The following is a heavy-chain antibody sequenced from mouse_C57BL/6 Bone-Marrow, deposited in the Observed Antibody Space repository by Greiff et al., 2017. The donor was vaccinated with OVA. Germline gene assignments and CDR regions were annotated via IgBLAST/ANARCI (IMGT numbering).Heavy chain of an antibody. CDR2: ILPGDGDT. CDR1: GYAFTNYW. Sequence: VQLQQSGAELVKPGASVKISCKASGYAFTNYWMNWVKQRPGKGLEWIGQILPGDGDTNYKGKFKGKATLTGDKSSSTAYMQISSLASEDSAVYFGARGRFCGEGTALTVTS. J-gene: IGHJ2*01. V-gene: IGHV1-80*01. CDR3: ARGRF.